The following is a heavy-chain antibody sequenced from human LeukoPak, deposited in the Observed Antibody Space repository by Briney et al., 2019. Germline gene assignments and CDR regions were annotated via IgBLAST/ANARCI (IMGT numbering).Heavy chain of an antibody. CDR1: GFTFSSYA. CDR2: ISWDGGST. Sequence: PGGSLRLSCAASGFTFSSYAMHWVRQAPGKGLEWVSLISWDGGSTYYADSVKGRFTISRDNSKNSLYLQMNSLRAEDTALYYCAKGAVAGTFDYWGQGTLVTVSS. CDR3: AKGAVAGTFDY. V-gene: IGHV3-43D*03. J-gene: IGHJ4*02. D-gene: IGHD6-19*01.